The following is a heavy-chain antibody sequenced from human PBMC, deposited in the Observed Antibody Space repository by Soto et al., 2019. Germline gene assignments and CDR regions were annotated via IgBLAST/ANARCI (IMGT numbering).Heavy chain of an antibody. V-gene: IGHV1-2*02. J-gene: IGHJ6*02. Sequence: ASVKVSCKASGYTFTGNYIHWVRQAPGQGLEWMGWVNPDNGGTTSAQKFQGRVTMTRDTSVTTAYMELSRLTSDDTAVYYCARDPRPPSGWLGFWEYGMDVWGQGTMVIGS. D-gene: IGHD3-3*01. CDR1: GYTFTGNY. CDR3: ARDPRPPSGWLGFWEYGMDV. CDR2: VNPDNGGT.